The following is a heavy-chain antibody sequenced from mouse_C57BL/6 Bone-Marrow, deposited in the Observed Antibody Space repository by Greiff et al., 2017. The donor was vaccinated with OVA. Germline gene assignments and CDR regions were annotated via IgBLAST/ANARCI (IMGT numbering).Heavy chain of an antibody. CDR2: IYPGDGDT. D-gene: IGHD1-1*01. J-gene: IGHJ3*01. Sequence: VMLVESGPELVKPGASVKISCKASGYAFSSSWMNWVKQRPGKGLEWIGRIYPGDGDTYYNGKFKGKATLTADKSSSTAYMQLSSLTSEDSAVYFCAHYYGSSYGAYWGQGTLVTVSA. V-gene: IGHV1-82*01. CDR1: GYAFSSSW. CDR3: AHYYGSSYGAY.